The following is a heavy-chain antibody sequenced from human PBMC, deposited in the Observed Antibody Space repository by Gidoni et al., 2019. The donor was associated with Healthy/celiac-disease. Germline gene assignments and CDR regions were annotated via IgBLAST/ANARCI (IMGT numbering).Heavy chain of an antibody. Sequence: QVQQQESGPGMVKTSKTPSLTCTVPCGSISSGGYYWCVIRQHPGKGLEWIGYIYYSGSTYYNPALMSLVTISVDTSKNQFSLKLSSVTAADTAVYYCASTENSYGVDPWGQGTLVTVSS. V-gene: IGHV4-31*01. J-gene: IGHJ5*02. D-gene: IGHD4-17*01. CDR1: CGSISSGGYY. CDR2: IYYSGST. CDR3: ASTENSYGVDP.